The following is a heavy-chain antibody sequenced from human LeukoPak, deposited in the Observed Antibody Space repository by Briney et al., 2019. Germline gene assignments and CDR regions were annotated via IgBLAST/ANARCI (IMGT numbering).Heavy chain of an antibody. CDR2: INAGNGNT. CDR3: ARGGRSLAAAGTMPTDY. Sequence: ASVKVSCKASGYTFTRYAMHWVRQAPGQRLEWMGWINAGNGNTKYSQKFQGRVTITRDTSASTAYMELSSLRSEDTAVYYCARGGRSLAAAGTMPTDYWGQGTLVTVSS. V-gene: IGHV1-3*01. CDR1: GYTFTRYA. J-gene: IGHJ4*02. D-gene: IGHD6-13*01.